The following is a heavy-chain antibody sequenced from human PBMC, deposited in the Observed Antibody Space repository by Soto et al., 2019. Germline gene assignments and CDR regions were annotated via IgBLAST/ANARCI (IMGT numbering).Heavy chain of an antibody. CDR3: ARELFNVVMVPAY. D-gene: IGHD3-10*01. CDR1: GYTFTRYT. Sequence: VQLVQSGAELKKPGASVNISCKASGYTFTRYTIHWVRQAPGQRPEWMGWINAGSGNTRYSQRFQGRVTITRDTSASSVYMELSSLTSEDTSVYYCARELFNVVMVPAYWGQGTLVTVSS. V-gene: IGHV1-3*01. J-gene: IGHJ4*02. CDR2: INAGSGNT.